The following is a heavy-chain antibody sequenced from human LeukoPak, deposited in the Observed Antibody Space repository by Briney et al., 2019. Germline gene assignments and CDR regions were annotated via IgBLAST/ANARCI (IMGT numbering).Heavy chain of an antibody. CDR1: GFTFSRHA. J-gene: IGHJ6*02. CDR2: ISGSGGST. D-gene: IGHD6-13*01. CDR3: ARGEGASSWTRYYYYGMDV. Sequence: GGSLRLSCAASGFTFSRHAMTWVRQAPGKGLEWVSAISGSGGSTYYADSVKGRFTISRDNAKNSLYLQMNSLRAEDTAVYYCARGEGASSWTRYYYYGMDVWGQGTTVTVSS. V-gene: IGHV3-23*01.